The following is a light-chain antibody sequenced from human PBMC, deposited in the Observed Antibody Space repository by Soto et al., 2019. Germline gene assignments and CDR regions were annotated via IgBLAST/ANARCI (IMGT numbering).Light chain of an antibody. CDR3: TSYAGSNNLL. CDR1: SSDVGGYNY. V-gene: IGLV2-8*01. J-gene: IGLJ2*01. Sequence: QSVLTQPPSASGSPGQSVTISCTGTSSDVGGYNYVSWYQQHPGKAPKLMIYEVSKRPSGVPDRFSGSKSGNTASLTVSGVQAEDERDYYCTSYAGSNNLLFGGGTQLTVL. CDR2: EVS.